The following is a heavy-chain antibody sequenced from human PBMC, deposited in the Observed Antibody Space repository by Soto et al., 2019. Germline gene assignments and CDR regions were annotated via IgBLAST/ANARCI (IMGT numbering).Heavy chain of an antibody. V-gene: IGHV1-69*06. D-gene: IGHD3-22*01. CDR1: GGTFSSYA. Sequence: SVKVSCKASGGTFSSYAISWVRQAPGQGLEWMGGIISIFGTANYAQKFQGRVTITADKSTSTAYMELSSLRSEDTAVYYCARVPDRYYYDSSGPTYHDAFDIWGRGTMVTVSS. J-gene: IGHJ3*02. CDR2: IISIFGTA. CDR3: ARVPDRYYYDSSGPTYHDAFDI.